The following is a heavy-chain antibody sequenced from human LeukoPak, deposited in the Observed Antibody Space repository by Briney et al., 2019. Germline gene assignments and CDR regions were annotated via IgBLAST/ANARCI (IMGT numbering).Heavy chain of an antibody. Sequence: SETLSLTCTVSGGSISSSNYYWGWIRQPPGKGLEWIGEIYHSGSTNYNPSLKSRVTISVDKSKNQFSLKLSSVTAADTAVYYCARVPRLYYGDYMGGFDYWGQGTLVTVSS. V-gene: IGHV4-39*07. J-gene: IGHJ4*02. CDR1: GGSISSSNYY. CDR2: IYHSGST. CDR3: ARVPRLYYGDYMGGFDY. D-gene: IGHD4-17*01.